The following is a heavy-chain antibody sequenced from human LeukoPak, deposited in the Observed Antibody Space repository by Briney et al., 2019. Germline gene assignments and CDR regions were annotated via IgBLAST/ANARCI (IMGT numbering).Heavy chain of an antibody. Sequence: ASVKVSCKASGYTFTSYYMYWVRQAPGQGLEWMGIINPSGGSTSYAQKFQGRVTMTRDMSTSTVYMELSSLRSEDTAVYYCASAAARWGFDYWGQGTLVTVSS. CDR2: INPSGGST. J-gene: IGHJ4*02. D-gene: IGHD6-6*01. CDR3: ASAAARWGFDY. V-gene: IGHV1-46*01. CDR1: GYTFTSYY.